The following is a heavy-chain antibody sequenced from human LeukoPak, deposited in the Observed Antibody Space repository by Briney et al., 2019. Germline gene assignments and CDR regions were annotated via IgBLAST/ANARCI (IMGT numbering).Heavy chain of an antibody. D-gene: IGHD3-10*01. CDR3: ARDLSPGGRGVRVSYYFDY. V-gene: IGHV1-18*04. CDR2: ISTNNGNI. J-gene: IGHJ4*02. CDR1: GYTFTSHG. Sequence: ASVKVSCKASGYTFTSHGISSVRQAPGQGPEWMGWISTNNGNINYAQKLRGRVTMTTDTSTSTAYMELKSLTSDDTAVYYCARDLSPGGRGVRVSYYFDYWGPGTLVTVSS.